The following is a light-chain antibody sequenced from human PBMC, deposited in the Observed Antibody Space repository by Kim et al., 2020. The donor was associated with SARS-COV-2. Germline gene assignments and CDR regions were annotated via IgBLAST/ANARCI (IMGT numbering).Light chain of an antibody. J-gene: IGKJ1*01. CDR3: QQYGSSPAT. V-gene: IGKV3-20*01. Sequence: PGERATLSCRASQTVISNYLAWYQQKPGQAPRLLIYGASSRATGIPDRFSGSGSGTDFTLTISRLEPEDFAVYYCQQYGSSPATFGQGTKVDIK. CDR2: GAS. CDR1: QTVISNY.